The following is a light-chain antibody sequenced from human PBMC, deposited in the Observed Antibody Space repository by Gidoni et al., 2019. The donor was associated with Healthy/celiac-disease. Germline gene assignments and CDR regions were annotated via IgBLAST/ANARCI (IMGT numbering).Light chain of an antibody. Sequence: IQMTQSPSSLSASVGDRVTITCRASQSISSYLNWYQQKPGKAPKLLIYDASSLQSGVPSRFSGSGSGTDFTITISSLQPEDFATYYCQQSYSTPPITFGGGTKVEIK. V-gene: IGKV1-39*01. CDR1: QSISSY. CDR2: DAS. CDR3: QQSYSTPPIT. J-gene: IGKJ4*01.